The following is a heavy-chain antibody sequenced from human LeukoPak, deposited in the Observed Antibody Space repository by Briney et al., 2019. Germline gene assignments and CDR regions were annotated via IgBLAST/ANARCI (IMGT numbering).Heavy chain of an antibody. Sequence: PGGSLRLSCAASGFIFSSYEMNWVRQAPGKGLEWVSYISGSGSTIYHADSVKGRFTVSRDNSKNTLYVQMNSLRAEDTAMYYCAKEVGDYYSYMNVWGKGTTVTVSS. V-gene: IGHV3-48*03. D-gene: IGHD1-26*01. CDR3: AKEVGDYYSYMNV. CDR1: GFIFSSYE. CDR2: ISGSGSTI. J-gene: IGHJ6*03.